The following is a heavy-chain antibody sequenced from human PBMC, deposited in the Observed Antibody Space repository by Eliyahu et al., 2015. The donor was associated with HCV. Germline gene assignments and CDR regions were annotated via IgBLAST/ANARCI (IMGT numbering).Heavy chain of an antibody. CDR2: ISWDSGTI. J-gene: IGHJ4*02. CDR3: AKDPNLGRPE. V-gene: IGHV3-9*01. CDR1: GFTFDDYA. Sequence: EVQLVESGGGLVQAGRSLRLSCVASGFTFDDYAMHWVRQGPGKGLEWVSGISWDSGTIDYADSVKGRFTISRDNAKNSLYLQMNSLRAEDTALYYCAKDPNLGRPEWGQGTLVTVSS. D-gene: IGHD1-14*01.